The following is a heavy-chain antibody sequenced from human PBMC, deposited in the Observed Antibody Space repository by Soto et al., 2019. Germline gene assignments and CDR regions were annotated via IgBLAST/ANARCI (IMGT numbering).Heavy chain of an antibody. Sequence: ASVKVSCKASGGTFSSYTISWVRQAPGQGLEWMGRIIPILHMANYAQKFQDRVTITADKSTSTAYMDLSSLRSEDTAVYYCACERASISAGGAFYIWGQGTMVTVSS. CDR2: IIPILHMA. D-gene: IGHD6-6*01. CDR1: GGTFSSYT. V-gene: IGHV1-69*02. CDR3: ACERASISAGGAFYI. J-gene: IGHJ3*02.